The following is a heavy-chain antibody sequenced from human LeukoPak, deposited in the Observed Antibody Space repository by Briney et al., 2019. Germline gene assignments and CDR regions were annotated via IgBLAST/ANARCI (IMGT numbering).Heavy chain of an antibody. J-gene: IGHJ6*02. V-gene: IGHV1-69*02. CDR2: IIPILGIA. CDR3: ARKDGYCSSTSCEYYYGMDV. D-gene: IGHD2-2*01. Sequence: SVKVSCKASGGTFSSYTISWVRQAPGQGLEWMGRIIPILGIANYAQKFQGRVTITADKSTSTAYTELSSLRSEDTAVYYCARKDGYCSSTSCEYYYGMDVWGQGTTVTVSS. CDR1: GGTFSSYT.